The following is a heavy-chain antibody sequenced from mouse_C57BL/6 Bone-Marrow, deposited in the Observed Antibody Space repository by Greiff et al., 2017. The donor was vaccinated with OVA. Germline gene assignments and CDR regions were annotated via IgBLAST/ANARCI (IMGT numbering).Heavy chain of an antibody. CDR2: ISYSGST. CDR3: ARGANYYGSSPYYFDY. D-gene: IGHD1-1*01. V-gene: IGHV3-8*01. J-gene: IGHJ2*01. CDR1: GYSITSDY. Sequence: VQLKESGPGLAKPSQTLSLTCSVTGYSITSDYWNWIRKFPGNKLEYMGYISYSGSTYYNPSLKSRISITRDTSKNQYYLQLNSVTTEDTATYYCARGANYYGSSPYYFDYWGQGTTLTVSS.